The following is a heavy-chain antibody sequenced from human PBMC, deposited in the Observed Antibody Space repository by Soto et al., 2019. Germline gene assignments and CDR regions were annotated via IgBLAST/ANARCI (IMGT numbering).Heavy chain of an antibody. J-gene: IGHJ6*02. CDR2: ISYDGGDK. CDR1: GFTFTSYG. D-gene: IGHD2-2*01. Sequence: QVQVVESGGGVVQPGRSLRLSCGASGFTFTSYGMHWVRQAPGKGLEWVAVISYDGGDKYYADSVKGRVTISRDNSKNTLYLQMNSLRAEDTAMYYCAKASGYCSSSTCSRLIYYYYGMDVWGQGTTVTVSS. V-gene: IGHV3-30*18. CDR3: AKASGYCSSSTCSRLIYYYYGMDV.